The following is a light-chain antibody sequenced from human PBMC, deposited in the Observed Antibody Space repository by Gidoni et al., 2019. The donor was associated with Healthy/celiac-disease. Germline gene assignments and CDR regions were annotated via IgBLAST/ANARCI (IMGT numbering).Light chain of an antibody. Sequence: AIQLNQSPSSLSATVGDIVTINCRASQGISSGLTWSQPKPGKAPKLLIYDASSLESGVTSRFSGSGSGTDFTLTIISLHPEDFATYYCQQFNSYPITFGQGTRLEIK. CDR1: QGISSG. CDR3: QQFNSYPIT. J-gene: IGKJ5*01. V-gene: IGKV1-13*02. CDR2: DAS.